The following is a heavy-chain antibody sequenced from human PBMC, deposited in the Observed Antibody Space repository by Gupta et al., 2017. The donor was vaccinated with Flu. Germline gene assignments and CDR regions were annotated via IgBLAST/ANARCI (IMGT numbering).Heavy chain of an antibody. CDR3: CRDGDKRIDY. J-gene: IGHJ4*02. CDR2: VTSRGDAM. Sequence: SCAASGFTFSTFGMNWVRQAPGKGLEGLSFVTSRGDAMYYADAVRGRFTISRDNAKNSLYLRLSSLRAEDTAVYYWCRDGDKRIDYGGQGTLVTVSS. D-gene: IGHD3-16*01. CDR1: GFTFSTFG. V-gene: IGHV3-48*01.